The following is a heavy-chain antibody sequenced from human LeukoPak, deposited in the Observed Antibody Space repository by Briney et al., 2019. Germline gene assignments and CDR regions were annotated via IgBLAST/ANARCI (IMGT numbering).Heavy chain of an antibody. Sequence: SSVKVSCKASGGTFSSYAISWVRRAPGQGLEWMGGIIPIFGTANYAQKFQGRVTITADESTSTAYMELSSLRSEDTAVYYCARGGTRITIVGVVINDFDYWGQGTLVTVSS. CDR2: IIPIFGTA. D-gene: IGHD3-3*01. V-gene: IGHV1-69*01. CDR3: ARGGTRITIVGVVINDFDY. J-gene: IGHJ4*02. CDR1: GGTFSSYA.